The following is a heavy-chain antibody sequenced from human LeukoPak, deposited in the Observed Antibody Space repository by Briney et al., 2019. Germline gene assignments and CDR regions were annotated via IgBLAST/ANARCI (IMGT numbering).Heavy chain of an antibody. D-gene: IGHD3-3*01. Sequence: PGGSLRLSCAASGFSFSNYGMHWVRQAPGKGLEWVAVISYDGSNKYYADSVKGRFTISRDNSKNTLYLQMNSLRAEDTAVYYCARDTQRINRTLNVLRFLEWLLCPDYWGQGTLVTVSS. V-gene: IGHV3-30*19. J-gene: IGHJ4*02. CDR1: GFSFSNYG. CDR3: ARDTQRINRTLNVLRFLEWLLCPDY. CDR2: ISYDGSNK.